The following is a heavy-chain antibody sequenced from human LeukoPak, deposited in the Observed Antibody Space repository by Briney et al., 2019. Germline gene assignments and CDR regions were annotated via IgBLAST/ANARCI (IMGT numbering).Heavy chain of an antibody. Sequence: GGSLRLSCAGSGFTFNNAWMTWVRQAPGKGLEWVGRIKSKTDGGTTDYAAPVKDRVTISRDDSKSTLYLQMNSLQTEDTGVYYCTTELVWFGVLAHWGQGTLAAVSS. CDR2: IKSKTDGGTT. V-gene: IGHV3-15*01. CDR1: GFTFNNAW. J-gene: IGHJ4*02. D-gene: IGHD3-10*01. CDR3: TTELVWFGVLAH.